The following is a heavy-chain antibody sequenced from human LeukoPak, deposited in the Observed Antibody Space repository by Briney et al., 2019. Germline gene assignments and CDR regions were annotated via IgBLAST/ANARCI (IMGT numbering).Heavy chain of an antibody. Sequence: GGSLRLSCSAPGFXFNNYAVRWVRQAPGKGLEYVSGINSDGGSSHYADSAKGRFTISRDNSKNALYLQLSSLRPEDTALYYCVQTMVVFGGLIRTDAFDIWGQGTMVTVSS. CDR1: GFXFNNYA. D-gene: IGHD3-10*01. CDR3: VQTMVVFGGLIRTDAFDI. CDR2: INSDGGSS. J-gene: IGHJ3*02. V-gene: IGHV3-64D*06.